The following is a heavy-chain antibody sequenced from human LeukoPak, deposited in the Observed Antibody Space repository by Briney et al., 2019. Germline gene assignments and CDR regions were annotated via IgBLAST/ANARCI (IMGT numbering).Heavy chain of an antibody. CDR2: INPNSGGT. CDR1: GYTFTGYY. V-gene: IGHV1-2*02. J-gene: IGHJ4*02. CDR3: AVSTVISRGDY. D-gene: IGHD4-23*01. Sequence: ASVKVSCKASGYTFTGYYMHWVRQAPGQGLEWMGWINPNSGGTNWAQKFQGRVTMTRDTSVSTGYLELSSLRSDDTAVYYCAVSTVISRGDYWGQGTLVTVSS.